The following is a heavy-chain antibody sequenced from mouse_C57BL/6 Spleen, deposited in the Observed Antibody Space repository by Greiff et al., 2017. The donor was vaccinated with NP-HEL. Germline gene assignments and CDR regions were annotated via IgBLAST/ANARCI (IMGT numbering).Heavy chain of an antibody. CDR1: GYTFTDYY. CDR2: IGPGSGST. J-gene: IGHJ1*03. D-gene: IGHD1-1*01. CDR3: ARGRYGSTYGDWYFDV. V-gene: IGHV1-77*01. Sequence: VQLQQSGAELVKPGASVKISCKASGYTFTDYYINWVKQRPGQGLEWIGKIGPGSGSTYYNEKFKGKATLTADKSSSTAYMQLRSLTSEDSAVYFCARGRYGSTYGDWYFDVWGTGTTVTVSS.